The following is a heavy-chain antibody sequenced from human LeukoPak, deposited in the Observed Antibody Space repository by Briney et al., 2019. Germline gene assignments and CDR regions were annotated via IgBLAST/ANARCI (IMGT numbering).Heavy chain of an antibody. Sequence: GGSLRLSCAASGCTFSTYWMHWVRQAPGKGLVWISRINRDGSGITYADSVKGRFTISRDNAKSILYLQMNSLRAEDTAVYYCANTGYNYEFDYWGQGTLVTVSS. J-gene: IGHJ4*02. CDR2: INRDGSGI. CDR3: ANTGYNYEFDY. CDR1: GCTFSTYW. V-gene: IGHV3-74*01. D-gene: IGHD5-18*01.